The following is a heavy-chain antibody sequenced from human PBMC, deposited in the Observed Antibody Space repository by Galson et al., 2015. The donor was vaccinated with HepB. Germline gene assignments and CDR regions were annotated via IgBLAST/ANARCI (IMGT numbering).Heavy chain of an antibody. Sequence: SLRLSCAASGFNFGDYYMSWIRQAPGKGPEWVSYISSSGKTSYYADSVKGRFTISGDNTKNSLYVQMDSLRAEDTAVYFCARLKISYFENNGYHFDYWGQGALVTVSS. CDR1: GFNFGDYY. J-gene: IGHJ4*02. V-gene: IGHV3-11*01. D-gene: IGHD3-22*01. CDR2: ISSSGKTS. CDR3: ARLKISYFENNGYHFDY.